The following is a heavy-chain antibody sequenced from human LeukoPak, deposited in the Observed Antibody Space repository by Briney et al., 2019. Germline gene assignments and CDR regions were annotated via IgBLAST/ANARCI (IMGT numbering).Heavy chain of an antibody. Sequence: GGSLRLSCAASEFTFGSFAMSWVRQAPGKGLEWVSYIRSGGAVTHYADSVKGRFTVSRDNPKSTLYLQMNSLRAEDTAVYYCAKCAQSYGNDAFDIWGQGTMVTVSS. CDR2: IRSGGAVT. V-gene: IGHV3-23*01. CDR3: AKCAQSYGNDAFDI. J-gene: IGHJ3*02. D-gene: IGHD3-16*01. CDR1: EFTFGSFA.